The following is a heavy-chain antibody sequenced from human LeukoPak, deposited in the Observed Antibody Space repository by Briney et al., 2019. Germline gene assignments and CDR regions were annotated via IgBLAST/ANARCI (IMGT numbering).Heavy chain of an antibody. Sequence: PGGSLRLSCAASGFIFSSYSMNWVRQAPGKGLEWVSSISSSSSYIYYADSVKGRFTISRDNAKNSLYLQMNSLRAEDTAVYYCARDAPDYDFWSGYYWRPNWFDPWGQGTLVTVSS. CDR1: GFIFSSYS. D-gene: IGHD3-3*01. CDR2: ISSSSSYI. V-gene: IGHV3-21*01. CDR3: ARDAPDYDFWSGYYWRPNWFDP. J-gene: IGHJ5*02.